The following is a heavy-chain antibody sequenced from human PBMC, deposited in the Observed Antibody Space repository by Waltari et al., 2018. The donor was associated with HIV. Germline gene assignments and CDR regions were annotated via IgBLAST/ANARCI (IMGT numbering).Heavy chain of an antibody. CDR3: AKLTYYFDSSGYYPRFYFDY. CDR1: GFTFRSYT. V-gene: IGHV3-23*01. J-gene: IGHJ4*02. Sequence: EVQLLESGGGLVQPGGSLRLSCAASGFTFRSYTMSWVRQAPGKGLEWVSEISGSGGSTYYADSVKGRFTISRDNSKNTLYLQMNSLRAEDTAVYYCAKLTYYFDSSGYYPRFYFDYWGQGTLGTVSS. CDR2: ISGSGGST. D-gene: IGHD3-22*01.